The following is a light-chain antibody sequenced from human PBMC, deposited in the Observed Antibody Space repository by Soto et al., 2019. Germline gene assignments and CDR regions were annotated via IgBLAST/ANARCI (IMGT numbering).Light chain of an antibody. CDR2: DAS. V-gene: IGKV1-39*01. J-gene: IGKJ3*01. Sequence: DIQMTQSPSSLSASIGDRVTITCRASHNISTFLNWYQQKPGKAPKFLIYDASSLRSGVPSRFSGSGSGTDFTLTISSLQPEDFAAYYCQQSYSTPLFTFGPGTTVDIK. CDR3: QQSYSTPLFT. CDR1: HNISTF.